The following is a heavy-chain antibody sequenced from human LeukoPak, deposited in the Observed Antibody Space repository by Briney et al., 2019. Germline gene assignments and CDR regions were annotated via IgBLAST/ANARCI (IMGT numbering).Heavy chain of an antibody. D-gene: IGHD3-10*01. CDR1: GFTFDDYA. V-gene: IGHV3-9*03. J-gene: IGHJ3*02. Sequence: GGSLRLSCAASGFTFDDYAMHWVRQAPGKGLEWVSGISWNSGSIGYADSVKGRFTISRDNAKNSLYLQMNSLRAEDVALYYCAKAFSGSGSSLGAFDIWGQGTMVTVSS. CDR3: AKAFSGSGSSLGAFDI. CDR2: ISWNSGSI.